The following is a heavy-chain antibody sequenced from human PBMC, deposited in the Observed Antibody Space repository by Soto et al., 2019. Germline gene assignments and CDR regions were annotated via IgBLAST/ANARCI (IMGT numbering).Heavy chain of an antibody. Sequence: QVQLVQSGAEVKKPGSSVKVSCKASGGTFSSYAISWVRQAPGQGLEWMGGIIPIFGTANYAQKFQGRVTLTADKSRSTAYMELSSLRFGDRAVYYCARDFPAVYVFWSVYYRAFDIWGQGTMVTVSS. CDR1: GGTFSSYA. D-gene: IGHD3-3*01. CDR3: ARDFPAVYVFWSVYYRAFDI. J-gene: IGHJ3*02. CDR2: IIPIFGTA. V-gene: IGHV1-69*06.